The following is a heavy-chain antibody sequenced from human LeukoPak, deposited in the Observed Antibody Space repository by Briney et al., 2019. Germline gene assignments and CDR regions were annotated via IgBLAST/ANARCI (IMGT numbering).Heavy chain of an antibody. J-gene: IGHJ3*02. CDR3: ARHTYYYDSSGYLYPRAFDI. Sequence: SETLSLTCTVSGGSISSSGYYWGWIRQPPGKGLEWIGSIYYGGSTYYNPSLKSRVTISVDTSKNQFSLKLSSVTAADTAVYYCARHTYYYDSSGYLYPRAFDIWGQGTMVTVSS. CDR1: GGSISSSGYY. D-gene: IGHD3-22*01. V-gene: IGHV4-39*01. CDR2: IYYGGST.